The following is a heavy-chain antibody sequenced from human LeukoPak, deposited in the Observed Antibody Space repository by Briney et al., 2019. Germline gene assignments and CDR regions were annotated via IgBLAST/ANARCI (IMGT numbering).Heavy chain of an antibody. D-gene: IGHD5-18*01. CDR3: AKDQDTAMAPFDY. J-gene: IGHJ4*02. CDR1: GFTFSSYG. V-gene: IGHV3-30*18. Sequence: GGSLRLSCAASGFTFSSYGMHWVRQAPGKGLEWVAVISYDGSNKYYADSVKGRFTISRDNSKNTLYLQMNSLRAEDTAVYYCAKDQDTAMAPFDYWGQGTLVTVSS. CDR2: ISYDGSNK.